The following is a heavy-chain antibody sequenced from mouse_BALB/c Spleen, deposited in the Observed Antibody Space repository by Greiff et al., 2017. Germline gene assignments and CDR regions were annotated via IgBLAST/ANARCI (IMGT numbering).Heavy chain of an antibody. Sequence: QVQLQQSGAELVRPGVSVKISCKGSGYTFTDYAMHWVKQSHAKSLEWIGVISTYYGDASYNQKFKGKATMTVDKSSSTAYMELARLTSEDSAIYYCARGTSTATYYFDYWGQGTTLTVSS. CDR1: GYTFTDYA. D-gene: IGHD1-2*01. J-gene: IGHJ2*01. CDR3: ARGTSTATYYFDY. V-gene: IGHV1S137*01. CDR2: ISTYYGDA.